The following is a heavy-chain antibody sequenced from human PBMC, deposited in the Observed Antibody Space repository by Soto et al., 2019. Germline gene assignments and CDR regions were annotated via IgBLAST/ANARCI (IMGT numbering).Heavy chain of an antibody. V-gene: IGHV4-30-4*01. J-gene: IGHJ5*02. D-gene: IGHD2-21*02. CDR2: VHYNGDA. Sequence: QVHLQESGPGLVNPSQTLSLTCTVSGGSISSGAYYWSWIRQSPEKGLEWIGYVHYNGDAHYSPALNSRIPISLHTSNHPSSLKFTSVTAAATAVYYCVRRSNKASGQCDSCFAPWGQGTLVTVSS. CDR1: GGSISSGAYY. CDR3: VRRSNKASGQCDSCFAP.